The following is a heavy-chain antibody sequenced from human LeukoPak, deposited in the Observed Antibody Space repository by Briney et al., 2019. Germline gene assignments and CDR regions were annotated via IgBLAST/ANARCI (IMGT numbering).Heavy chain of an antibody. D-gene: IGHD2-15*01. CDR2: ISSSSDYI. Sequence: GGSLRLSCAASGFTFSSYSMNWVRQAPGKGLEWVSSISSSSDYIYYADSVKGRFTISRDNARDSLYLQMNSLRAEDTAVYYCATSGIVVLGATYGSAFDYWGQGTLVTVSS. CDR3: ATSGIVVLGATYGSAFDY. V-gene: IGHV3-21*01. CDR1: GFTFSSYS. J-gene: IGHJ4*02.